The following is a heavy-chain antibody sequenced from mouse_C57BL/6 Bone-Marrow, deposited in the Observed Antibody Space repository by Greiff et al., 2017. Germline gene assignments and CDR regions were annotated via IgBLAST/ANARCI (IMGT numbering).Heavy chain of an antibody. CDR2: INPNNGGT. CDR1: GYTFTDYY. CDR3: AREGAAQDFDY. J-gene: IGHJ2*01. V-gene: IGHV1-26*01. Sequence: EVQLQQSGPELVKPGASVKISCKASGYTFTDYYMNWVKQSHGKSLEWIGDINPNNGGTSYNQKFKGKATLTVDKSSSTAYMERRSLTSEDSAVYYCAREGAAQDFDYWGQGTTLTVSS. D-gene: IGHD3-2*02.